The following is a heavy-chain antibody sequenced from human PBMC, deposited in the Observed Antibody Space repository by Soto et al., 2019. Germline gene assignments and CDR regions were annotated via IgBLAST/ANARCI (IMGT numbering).Heavy chain of an antibody. D-gene: IGHD3-22*01. CDR2: ILNTGDTV. V-gene: IGHV3-48*01. J-gene: IGHJ4*02. CDR3: TGGGVSSVPGH. CDR1: GLIFSDYS. Sequence: EVQLVESGGGLVQPGGSLRLSCVGSGLIFSDYSKNWVRQAPGKGLEWVSFILNTGDTVYYADSVRGRFTISRDNAKNSLYRQMDRLRTKDTAVDYCTGGGVSSVPGHWGQGTLVTVSS.